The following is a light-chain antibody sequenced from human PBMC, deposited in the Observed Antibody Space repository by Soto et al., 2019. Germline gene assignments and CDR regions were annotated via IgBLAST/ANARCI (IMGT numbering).Light chain of an antibody. CDR3: QQYNNWPRT. CDR1: QSVSSN. V-gene: IGKV3-15*01. J-gene: IGKJ2*01. Sequence: EIVMTQSPATLSVSPGERATLSCRASQSVSSNLAWYQQKHGQAPRLLIYGASTRATGIPARFSSSGSGTEFTLTISSLQSEDFAVYYCQQYNNWPRTFGQGTKLEIK. CDR2: GAS.